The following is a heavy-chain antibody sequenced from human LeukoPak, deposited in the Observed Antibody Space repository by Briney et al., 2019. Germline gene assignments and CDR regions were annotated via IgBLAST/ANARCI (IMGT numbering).Heavy chain of an antibody. CDR2: IYYSGST. CDR1: GGSLSSSSYY. Sequence: SETLSLTCTVSGGSLSSSSYYWGWIRQPPGKGLEWIGSIYYSGSTYYNPSLKSRVTISVDTSKNQFSLKLSSVTAADTAVYYCASLRLGVFDPWGQGTLVTVSS. V-gene: IGHV4-39*01. D-gene: IGHD3-9*01. CDR3: ASLRLGVFDP. J-gene: IGHJ5*02.